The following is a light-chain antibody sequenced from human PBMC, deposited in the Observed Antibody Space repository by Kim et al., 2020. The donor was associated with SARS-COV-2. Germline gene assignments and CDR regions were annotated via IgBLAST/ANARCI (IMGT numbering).Light chain of an antibody. J-gene: IGLJ3*02. CDR2: SNN. CDR3: ATWDESLDGWV. Sequence: QSVLTQPPSASGTPGQRVTISCSGSTSNIGTNTVNWYQQLPGTAPKLFIYSNNQRPSGVPDRFSGSKSGTSGSLAISGLQSEDEADYYCATWDESLDGWVFGGGTKLAVL. CDR1: TSNIGTNT. V-gene: IGLV1-44*01.